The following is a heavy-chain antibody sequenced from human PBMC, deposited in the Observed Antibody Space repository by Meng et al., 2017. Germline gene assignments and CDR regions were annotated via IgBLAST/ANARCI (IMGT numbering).Heavy chain of an antibody. CDR1: GFTFDDYA. V-gene: IGHV3-9*01. J-gene: IGHJ6*02. Sequence: SLKISCAASGFTFDDYAMHWVRQAPGKGLEWVSGISWNSGSIGYADSVKGRFTISRDNAQNSLYLQMNSLRAEDTALYYCAKDIGQNYGDYGNYYYGMYVWGQGTTVTVSS. CDR2: ISWNSGSI. D-gene: IGHD4-17*01. CDR3: AKDIGQNYGDYGNYYYGMYV.